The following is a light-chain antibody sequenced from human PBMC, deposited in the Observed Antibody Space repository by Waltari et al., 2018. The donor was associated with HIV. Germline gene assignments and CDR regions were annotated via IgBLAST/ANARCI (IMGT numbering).Light chain of an antibody. Sequence: DIVMTQSPDSLPVSLGERANINCTSSQSILYSSDNRKYLAWYQQKPRQPPRLLISWASTRESGVPDRFRGSGSGTDFALTISRLQAEDVAVYHCQQYLRSPPTFGGGTKVEIK. V-gene: IGKV4-1*01. CDR1: QSILYSSDNRKY. J-gene: IGKJ4*01. CDR2: WAS. CDR3: QQYLRSPPT.